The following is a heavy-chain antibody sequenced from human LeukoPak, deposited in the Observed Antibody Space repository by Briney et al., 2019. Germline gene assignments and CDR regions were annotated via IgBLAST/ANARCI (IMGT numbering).Heavy chain of an antibody. Sequence: GASVKVSCKASGYTFTSYGISWVRQAPGQGLEWMGWISAYNGNTNYAQKLQGRVIMTTDTSTSTAYMELRSLRSDDTAVYYCARDHKIHYDILTGYYAPGDYWGQGTLVTVSS. D-gene: IGHD3-9*01. CDR3: ARDHKIHYDILTGYYAPGDY. CDR1: GYTFTSYG. V-gene: IGHV1-18*01. CDR2: ISAYNGNT. J-gene: IGHJ4*02.